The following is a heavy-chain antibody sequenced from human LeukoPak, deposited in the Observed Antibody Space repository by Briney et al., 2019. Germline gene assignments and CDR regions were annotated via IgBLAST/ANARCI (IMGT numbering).Heavy chain of an antibody. V-gene: IGHV4-30-4*01. CDR1: GGSISSGDYY. D-gene: IGHD3-9*01. CDR3: ARTYFDWLGRSNYFDY. J-gene: IGHJ4*02. Sequence: SQTLSLTCTVSGGSISSGDYYWSWIRQPPGKGLEWIGYIYYSGSTCYNPSLKSRVTISVDTSKNQFSLKLSSVTAADTAVYYCARTYFDWLGRSNYFDYWGQGTLVTVSS. CDR2: IYYSGST.